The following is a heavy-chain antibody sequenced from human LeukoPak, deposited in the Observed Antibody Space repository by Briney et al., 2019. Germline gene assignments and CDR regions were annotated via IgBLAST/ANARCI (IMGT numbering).Heavy chain of an antibody. V-gene: IGHV3-21*01. CDR1: GFPFSTYT. CDR2: ISSSSSYI. J-gene: IGHJ4*02. Sequence: RSGGSLRLSCAASGFPFSTYTMNWVRQAPGKGLEWVSSISSSSSYIYYADSMKGRFTISRDNAKNSLYLQMNNLRAEDTAVYYCAREPYYYDSSGYYFDYWGQGTLVTASS. CDR3: AREPYYYDSSGYYFDY. D-gene: IGHD3-22*01.